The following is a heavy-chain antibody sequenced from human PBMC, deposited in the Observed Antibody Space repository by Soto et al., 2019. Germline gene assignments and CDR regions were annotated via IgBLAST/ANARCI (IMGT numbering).Heavy chain of an antibody. D-gene: IGHD2-8*02. CDR3: ASDWWWVPYC. V-gene: IGHV3-7*03. CDR1: GFTFSSNW. J-gene: IGHJ4*02. Sequence: GGSLRLSCAASGFTFSSNWMSWVRQAQGKGLEWVGKINQDGSEKFYVYSVKGRFTIFRDNAKNSLYLQMNSLRVGDTAIYYCASDWWWVPYCWGRGTLVTVAS. CDR2: INQDGSEK.